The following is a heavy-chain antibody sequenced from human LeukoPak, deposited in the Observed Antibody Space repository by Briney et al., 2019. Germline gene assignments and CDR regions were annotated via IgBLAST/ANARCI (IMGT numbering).Heavy chain of an antibody. CDR2: IYYSGST. Sequence: SETLSLTCTVSGGSISSSSYYWGWIRQPPGKGLEWIGSIYYSGSTYYNTSLKSRVTISVDTSKNQFSLKLSSVTAADTAVYYCARMVVVAATADWFDPWGQGTLVTVSS. J-gene: IGHJ5*02. V-gene: IGHV4-39*01. D-gene: IGHD2-15*01. CDR3: ARMVVVAATADWFDP. CDR1: GGSISSSSYY.